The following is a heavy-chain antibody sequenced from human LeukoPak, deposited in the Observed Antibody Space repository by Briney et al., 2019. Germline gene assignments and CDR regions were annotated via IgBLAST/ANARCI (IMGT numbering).Heavy chain of an antibody. V-gene: IGHV3-23*01. CDR3: RGIAAGNADY. CDR2: ISGSGIST. Sequence: GGSLRLSCAASGFTFSNYGMSWVRQAPGKGLEWVSAISGSGISTYYADAVKGRFTITRDDSKNTAYLQMNSLKTEDTAVYYCRGIAAGNADYWGQGALVTVSS. D-gene: IGHD6-13*01. CDR1: GFTFSNYG. J-gene: IGHJ4*02.